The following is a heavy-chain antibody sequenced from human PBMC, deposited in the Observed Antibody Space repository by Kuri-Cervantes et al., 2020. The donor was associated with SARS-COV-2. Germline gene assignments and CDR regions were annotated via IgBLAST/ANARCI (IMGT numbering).Heavy chain of an antibody. J-gene: IGHJ5*02. V-gene: IGHV3-74*01. CDR3: ARVPRRHSYGSFDP. CDR2: INSDGSST. D-gene: IGHD5-18*01. Sequence: GESLKISCTASIFTFSRYSMIWVRQAPGKGLVWVSRINSDGSSTSYADSVKGRFTISRDNAKNTLFLQMNSLRAEDTAVYYCARVPRRHSYGSFDPWGQGTLVTVSS. CDR1: IFTFSRYS.